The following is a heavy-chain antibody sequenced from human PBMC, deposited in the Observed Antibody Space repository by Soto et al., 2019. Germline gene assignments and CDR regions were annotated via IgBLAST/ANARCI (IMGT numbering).Heavy chain of an antibody. CDR2: IYYSGST. V-gene: IGHV4-59*01. D-gene: IGHD4-17*01. CDR3: ARDRGLDYVLFDY. J-gene: IGHJ4*02. Sequence: PSETLSLTCTVSGGSISSYYWSWIRQPPGKGLEWIGYIYYSGSTNYNPSLKSRVTISVDTSKNQFSLKLSSVTAADTAVYYCARDRGLDYVLFDYWGQGTLVTVSS. CDR1: GGSISSYY.